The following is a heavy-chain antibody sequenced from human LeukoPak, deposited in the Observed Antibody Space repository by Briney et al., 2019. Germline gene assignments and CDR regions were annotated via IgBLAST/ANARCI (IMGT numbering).Heavy chain of an antibody. J-gene: IGHJ4*02. V-gene: IGHV4-38-2*02. D-gene: IGHD3-10*01. CDR1: GYSISSGYY. CDR3: ARRNLWYYGSGSYLDY. Sequence: SETLSLTCTVSGYSISSGYYWGWIRQPPGKGLEWIGIIYHSGSTYYNPSLKSRVTISVDTSKNQFSLKLSSVTAADTAVYYCARRNLWYYGSGSYLDYWGQGTLVTVSS. CDR2: IYHSGST.